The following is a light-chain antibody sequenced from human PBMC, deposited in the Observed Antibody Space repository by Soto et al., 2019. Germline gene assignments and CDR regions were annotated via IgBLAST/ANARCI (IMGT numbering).Light chain of an antibody. V-gene: IGKV3-15*01. CDR1: QTVSSN. CDR3: QQHNNWPYT. J-gene: IGKJ2*01. CDR2: GAV. Sequence: EVVMTQSPGTLSVSPGESATLSCRASQTVSSNVAWYQQRPGQAPRLLIDGAVTRATGVPARFSGSRSGTEFTLTISSPQSEDFALYYCQQHNNWPYTFGQGTKVDTK.